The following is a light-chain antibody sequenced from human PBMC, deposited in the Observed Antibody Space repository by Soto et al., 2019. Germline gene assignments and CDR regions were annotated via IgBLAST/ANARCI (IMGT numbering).Light chain of an antibody. CDR1: SSDVGGYNY. V-gene: IGLV2-8*01. Sequence: QSVLTQPPSASGSPGQSVTISCTGTSSDVGGYNYVSWYQQHPGKAPKLMIYEVSKRPSGVPDRFSGSKSGNTASLTVSGLQAEDEADYYCSSYAGSNTHVFGTGTKVTDL. J-gene: IGLJ1*01. CDR2: EVS. CDR3: SSYAGSNTHV.